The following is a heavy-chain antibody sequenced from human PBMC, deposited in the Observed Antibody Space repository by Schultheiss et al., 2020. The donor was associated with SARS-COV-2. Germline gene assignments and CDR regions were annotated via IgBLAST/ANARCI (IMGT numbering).Heavy chain of an antibody. J-gene: IGHJ6*02. V-gene: IGHV3-30*03. D-gene: IGHD6-13*01. CDR3: ARSHSSSWSPVPYYYYGMDV. CDR2: ISYDGSNK. CDR1: GFTFDDYG. Sequence: GGSLRLSCAASGFTFDDYGMSWVRQAPGKGLEWVAVISYDGSNKYYADSVKGRFTISRDNSKNTLYLQMNSLRAGDTAVYYCARSHSSSWSPVPYYYYGMDVWGQGTTVTVSS.